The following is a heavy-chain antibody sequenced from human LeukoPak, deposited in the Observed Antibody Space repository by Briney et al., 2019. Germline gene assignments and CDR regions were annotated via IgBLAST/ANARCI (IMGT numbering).Heavy chain of an antibody. Sequence: GGSLRLSCAASGFIFSDYGMNWVRQVPGKRLEWLTFIRHDGSNKFYAESVKGRFTISRDNAKNMLYLQINSLSVEDTAIYYCARGGKLEPTAMASWGQGSLVVVSS. CDR3: ARGGKLEPTAMAS. V-gene: IGHV3-30*02. CDR1: GFIFSDYG. J-gene: IGHJ5*02. CDR2: IRHDGSNK. D-gene: IGHD5-18*01.